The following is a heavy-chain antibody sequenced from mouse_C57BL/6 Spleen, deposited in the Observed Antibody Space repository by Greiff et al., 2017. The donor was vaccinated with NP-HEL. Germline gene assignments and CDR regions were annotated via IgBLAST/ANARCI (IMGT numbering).Heavy chain of an antibody. Sequence: EVQLQQSGPELVKPGASVKISCKASGYTFTDYYMNWVKQSHGKSLEWIGDINPNNGGTSYNQKFKGKATLTVDKSSSTAYMELRSLTSEDSAVYYCARIWEEYYFDYWGQGTTLTVSS. CDR3: ARIWEEYYFDY. CDR2: INPNNGGT. CDR1: GYTFTDYY. D-gene: IGHD4-1*01. J-gene: IGHJ2*01. V-gene: IGHV1-26*01.